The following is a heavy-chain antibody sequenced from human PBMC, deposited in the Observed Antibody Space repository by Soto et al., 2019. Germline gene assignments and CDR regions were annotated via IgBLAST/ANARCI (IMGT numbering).Heavy chain of an antibody. CDR1: GFIFSDSV. Sequence: EVQLVESGGGLVQPGNSLQLSCAASGFIFSDSVIHWVRQAPGKGLEWVGRIRRKVNSYATAYTASVNGRFAISRDDSRDTAYLQMNSLQVEDTALYYCTRGGSNTWRFDPWGQGNLVIVSS. V-gene: IGHV3-73*01. D-gene: IGHD7-27*01. J-gene: IGHJ5*02. CDR3: TRGGSNTWRFDP. CDR2: IRRKVNSYAT.